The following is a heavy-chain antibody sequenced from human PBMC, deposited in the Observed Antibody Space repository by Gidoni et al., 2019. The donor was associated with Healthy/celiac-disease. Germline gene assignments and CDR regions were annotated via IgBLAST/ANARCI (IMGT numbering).Heavy chain of an antibody. J-gene: IGHJ6*02. V-gene: IGHV4-59*01. CDR2: IYYSGSH. D-gene: IGHD6-19*01. Sequence: QVQLQESGPGLVKPSETLSLTCTVAGGSIGTYYWSWIRHPPGRGLECMGYIYYSGSHNYNTSLKSRVTISVDTSKNQFSLMLSSVTAADTAVYYCVRGRDRNGSPAYGMDVWGQGTTVTVSS. CDR3: VRGRDRNGSPAYGMDV. CDR1: GGSIGTYY.